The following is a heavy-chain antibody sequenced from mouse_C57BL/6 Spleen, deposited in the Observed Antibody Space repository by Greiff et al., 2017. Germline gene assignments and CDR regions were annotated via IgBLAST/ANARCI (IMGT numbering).Heavy chain of an antibody. Sequence: EVQLQQSGPELVKPGASVKISCKASGYTFTDYYMNWVKQSHGKSLEWIGDINPNNGGTSYNQKFKGKATLTVDKSSSTAYMELRSLTSEDSAVYYCAPQITTGYFDYWGQGTTLTVSS. CDR3: APQITTGYFDY. J-gene: IGHJ2*01. CDR2: INPNNGGT. D-gene: IGHD1-1*01. CDR1: GYTFTDYY. V-gene: IGHV1-26*01.